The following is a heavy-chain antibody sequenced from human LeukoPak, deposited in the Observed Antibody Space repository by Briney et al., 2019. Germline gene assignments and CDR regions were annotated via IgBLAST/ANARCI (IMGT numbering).Heavy chain of an antibody. CDR1: GFSFKSYA. V-gene: IGHV3-23*01. Sequence: GGSLRLSCAASGFSFKSYAMNWVRQAPGKGLEWVSSISESGDSTHYADSVKGRFTISRDNSLNTLYLQMNSLRAEDTALYYCAAGRGYSYGHHSWGQGTLVTVSS. CDR2: ISESGDST. J-gene: IGHJ4*02. D-gene: IGHD5-18*01. CDR3: AAGRGYSYGHHS.